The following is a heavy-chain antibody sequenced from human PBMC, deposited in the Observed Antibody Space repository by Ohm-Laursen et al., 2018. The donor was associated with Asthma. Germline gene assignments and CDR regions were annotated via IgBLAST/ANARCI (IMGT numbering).Heavy chain of an antibody. CDR1: GFTFSSYA. CDR2: ISSSGSTI. Sequence: SLRLSCSASGFTFSSYAMHWVRQAPGKGLEWVSYISSSGSTIYYADSVKGRFTISRDNAKNSLYLQMNSLRAEDTAVYYCARGTRSGYYMDYFDYWGQGTLVTVSS. D-gene: IGHD3-3*01. V-gene: IGHV3-48*03. CDR3: ARGTRSGYYMDYFDY. J-gene: IGHJ4*02.